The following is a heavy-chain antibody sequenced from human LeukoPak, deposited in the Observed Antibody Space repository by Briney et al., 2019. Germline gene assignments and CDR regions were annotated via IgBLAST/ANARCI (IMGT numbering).Heavy chain of an antibody. J-gene: IGHJ5*02. V-gene: IGHV1-69*04. CDR1: GGTFSSYA. D-gene: IGHD1-20*01. CDR2: IIPIFGIA. Sequence: SVKVSCKAFGGTFSSYAISWVRQAPGQGLEWMGRIIPIFGIANYAQKFQGRVTITADKSTSTAYMELSSLRSEDTAVYYCARDRYNWNDDPNWFDPWGQGTLVTVSS. CDR3: ARDRYNWNDDPNWFDP.